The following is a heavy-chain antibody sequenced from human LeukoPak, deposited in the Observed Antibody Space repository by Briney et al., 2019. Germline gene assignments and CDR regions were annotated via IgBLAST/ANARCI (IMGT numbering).Heavy chain of an antibody. Sequence: SQTLSLTCTVSGGSISSGGYYWSWIRQHPGKGLEWIGYIYYSGSTYYNPSLKSRVTISVDTSKDQFSLKLSSVTAADTAVYYCARGNADIVAYYFDYWGQGTLVTVSS. J-gene: IGHJ4*02. CDR3: ARGNADIVAYYFDY. CDR2: IYYSGST. D-gene: IGHD5-12*01. V-gene: IGHV4-31*03. CDR1: GGSISSGGYY.